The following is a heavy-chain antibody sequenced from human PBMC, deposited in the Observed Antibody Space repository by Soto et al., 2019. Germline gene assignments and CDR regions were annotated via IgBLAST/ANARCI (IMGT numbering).Heavy chain of an antibody. V-gene: IGHV3-73*01. CDR1: GFSFSGSD. Sequence: GGSLRLSCVASGFSFSGSDMHWVRQASGEGLEWVCRIKTKAENYATALAASVKGRFSISRDDSKNTAYLEMNSLKTEDTAVYYCTRRDCRGGDCYSDFDYWGQGALVTVSS. J-gene: IGHJ4*02. D-gene: IGHD2-21*02. CDR3: TRRDCRGGDCYSDFDY. CDR2: IKTKAENYAT.